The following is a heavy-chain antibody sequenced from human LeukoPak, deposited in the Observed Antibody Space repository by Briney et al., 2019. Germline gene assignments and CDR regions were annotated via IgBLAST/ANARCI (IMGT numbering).Heavy chain of an antibody. J-gene: IGHJ4*02. CDR1: GFTFSSYG. D-gene: IGHD2-8*02. Sequence: PGGSLRLSCAASGFTFSSYGMHWVRQAPGKGLEWVAVISYDGSNKYYADSVKGRFTISRDNSKNTLYLQMNSLRAEDTAVYYCAKAPLGRCTGAICYSFDYWGQGTLVTVSS. CDR2: ISYDGSNK. CDR3: AKAPLGRCTGAICYSFDY. V-gene: IGHV3-30*18.